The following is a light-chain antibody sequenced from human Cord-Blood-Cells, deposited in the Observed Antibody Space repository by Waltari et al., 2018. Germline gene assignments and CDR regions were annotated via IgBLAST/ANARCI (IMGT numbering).Light chain of an antibody. Sequence: QSALTHPRPVSRSPGQPVTITCTGTSRAVVCYTYASWYPQHPGKSPKLMTYDVSKRPSGVPVRFSGSKSGNTASLTISGLQAEDEADYYCCSYAGSYTYVFGTGTKVTVL. CDR3: CSYAGSYTYV. CDR1: SRAVVCYTY. V-gene: IGLV2-11*01. J-gene: IGLJ1*01. CDR2: DVS.